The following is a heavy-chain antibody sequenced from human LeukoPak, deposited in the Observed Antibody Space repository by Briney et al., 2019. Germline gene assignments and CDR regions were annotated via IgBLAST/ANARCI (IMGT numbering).Heavy chain of an antibody. V-gene: IGHV4-4*07. CDR3: ARASSGYDPFDY. Sequence: PSETLSLTYSVSGGSITSYYWNWIRQPAGKGLEWIGRIYTSESTNYNPSLKSRVTMSVDTSKNQFSLRLNSVTAADTAMYYCARASSGYDPFDYWGQGTLVTVSS. CDR1: GGSITSYY. CDR2: IYTSEST. J-gene: IGHJ4*02. D-gene: IGHD5-12*01.